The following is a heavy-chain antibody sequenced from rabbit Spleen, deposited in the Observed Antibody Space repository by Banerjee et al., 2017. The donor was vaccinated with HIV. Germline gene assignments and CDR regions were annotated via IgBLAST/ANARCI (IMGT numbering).Heavy chain of an antibody. J-gene: IGHJ4*01. Sequence: QSLEESGGDLVKPGASLTLTCTASGVSFSLSSYMCWVRQAPGKGLEWIACIDSGSSGFTYFATWAIGRFTISKPSSTTVTLQMTSLTAADTATYFCARDLVAVIGWNFNLWGQGTLVTVS. CDR1: GVSFSLSSY. D-gene: IGHD1-1*01. V-gene: IGHV1S40*01. CDR3: ARDLVAVIGWNFNL. CDR2: IDSGSSGFT.